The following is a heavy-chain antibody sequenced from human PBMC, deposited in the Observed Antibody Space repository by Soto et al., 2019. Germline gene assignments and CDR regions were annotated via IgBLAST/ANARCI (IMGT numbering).Heavy chain of an antibody. CDR2: IDSGGST. V-gene: IGHV3-66*01. Sequence: GGSLRLSCAASRFTVSSNYMSWVRQAPGEVLEWVSVIDSGGSTYYADSVKGRFTISRHNSKNTLYLQMNSLRDAATAVYYCAGDLGFSYGQGGMDVWGQGTTVTVSS. CDR3: AGDLGFSYGQGGMDV. J-gene: IGHJ6*02. D-gene: IGHD5-18*01. CDR1: RFTVSSNY.